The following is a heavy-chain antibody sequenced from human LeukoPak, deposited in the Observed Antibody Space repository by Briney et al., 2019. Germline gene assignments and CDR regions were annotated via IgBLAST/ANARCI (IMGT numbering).Heavy chain of an antibody. J-gene: IGHJ4*02. Sequence: PGGSLRLSWAASGFTVSSNYMSWVRQAPGKGLEWVSIIYSGGSTYYADSVKGRFTISRDNSKNTLYLQMNSLRAEDTAVYYCAGGLARNFDYWGQGTLVTVSS. CDR1: GFTVSSNY. CDR3: AGGLARNFDY. CDR2: IYSGGST. V-gene: IGHV3-66*01. D-gene: IGHD3-16*01.